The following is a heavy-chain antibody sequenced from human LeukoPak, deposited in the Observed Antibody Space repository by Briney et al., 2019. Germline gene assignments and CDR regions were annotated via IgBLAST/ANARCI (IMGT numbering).Heavy chain of an antibody. D-gene: IGHD3-3*01. V-gene: IGHV1-8*01. CDR2: MNPNSGNT. Sequence: GASVKVSCKASGYTFTSYDINWVRQATGQGLERMGWMNPNSGNTGYAQKFQGRVTMTRNTSISTAYMELSSLRSEDTAVYYCARGKTRITIFGVVIYYYGMDVWGQGTTVTVSS. CDR3: ARGKTRITIFGVVIYYYGMDV. CDR1: GYTFTSYD. J-gene: IGHJ6*02.